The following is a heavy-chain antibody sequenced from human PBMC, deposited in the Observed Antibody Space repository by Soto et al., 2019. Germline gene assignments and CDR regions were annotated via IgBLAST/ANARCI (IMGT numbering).Heavy chain of an antibody. J-gene: IGHJ4*02. Sequence: EVQLLESGGGLVQPGGSLRLSCVASGFTFSSYSMSWVRQAPGKGLEWISVISGSGDETYYADSVEGRFTISRDNYKSTLYLHMNSLRADDTAVYYCARDPRHFDYWGQGTLVTVSS. CDR1: GFTFSSYS. V-gene: IGHV3-23*01. CDR2: ISGSGDET. CDR3: ARDPRHFDY.